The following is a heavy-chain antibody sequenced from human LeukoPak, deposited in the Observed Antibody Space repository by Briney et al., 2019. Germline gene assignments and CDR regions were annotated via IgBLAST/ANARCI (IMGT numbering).Heavy chain of an antibody. CDR1: SGSISSYY. V-gene: IGHV4-59*01. D-gene: IGHD3-10*01. CDR3: ARGGPPNFDY. CDR2: IYYSGST. J-gene: IGHJ4*02. Sequence: SETLSLTCTVSSGSISSYYWSWIRQPPGKGLEWIGYIYYSGSTNYNPSLKSRVTISVDTSKNQFSLKLSSVTAADTAVYYCARGGPPNFDYWGQGTLVTVSS.